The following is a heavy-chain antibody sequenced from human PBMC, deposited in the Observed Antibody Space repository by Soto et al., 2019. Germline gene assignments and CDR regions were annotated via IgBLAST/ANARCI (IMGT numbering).Heavy chain of an antibody. V-gene: IGHV3-23*01. J-gene: IGHJ4*02. CDR2: ISATGGGT. Sequence: LRLSCAASGFKFSSYAMSWVRQAPGKGLEWVSLISATGGGTYYADSVRGRFTISRDNSDNTLYLQVHSLRAEDTAVYYCAKDRRAGGNSAFYFGFWSQGAQVTVSS. CDR1: GFKFSSYA. D-gene: IGHD3-16*01. CDR3: AKDRRAGGNSAFYFGF.